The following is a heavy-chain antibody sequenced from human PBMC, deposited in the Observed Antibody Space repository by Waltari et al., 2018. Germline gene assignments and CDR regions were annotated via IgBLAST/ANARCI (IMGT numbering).Heavy chain of an antibody. V-gene: IGHV3-23*04. CDR1: GFTFSSYA. J-gene: IGHJ4*02. CDR2: ISGSGGST. D-gene: IGHD2-21*01. CDR3: AKVLIVVVIAFDY. Sequence: EVQLVESGGGLVQPGGSLRLSCAASGFTFSSYAMRWVRQAPGKGLEWVSAISGSGGSTYYADSVKGRFTISRDNSKNTLYLQMNSLSAEDTAVYYCAKVLIVVVIAFDYWGQGTLVTVSS.